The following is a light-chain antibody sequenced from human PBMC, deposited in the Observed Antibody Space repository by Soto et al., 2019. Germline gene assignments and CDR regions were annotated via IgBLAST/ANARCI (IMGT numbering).Light chain of an antibody. Sequence: ETVMTQSPATLSVSPGERATLSCRASQSVSSDLAWYQQKPGQAPRLLIYGASTKATDIPARFSGSGSGTEFTLTISSLQSEDVAVYYCHQYSNWPRTFGQGTKVEIK. J-gene: IGKJ1*01. CDR3: HQYSNWPRT. CDR1: QSVSSD. V-gene: IGKV3-15*01. CDR2: GAS.